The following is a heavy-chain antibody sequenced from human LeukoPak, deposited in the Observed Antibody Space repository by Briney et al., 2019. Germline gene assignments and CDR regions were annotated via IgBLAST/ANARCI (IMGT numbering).Heavy chain of an antibody. J-gene: IGHJ4*02. Sequence: VGSLRLSCAASGFTFSSFWMIWVRQAPGKGLEWVANIKEDGSVKNYVDSVKGRFTISRDNAKNSLFLQMNSLRAEDTAVYYCARERYGNYNWGQGTLVTVSS. CDR3: ARERYGNYN. CDR2: IKEDGSVK. D-gene: IGHD4-11*01. CDR1: GFTFSSFW. V-gene: IGHV3-7*03.